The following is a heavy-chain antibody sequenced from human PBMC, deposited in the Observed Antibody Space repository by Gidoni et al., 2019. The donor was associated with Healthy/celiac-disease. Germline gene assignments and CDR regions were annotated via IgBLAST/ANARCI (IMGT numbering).Heavy chain of an antibody. V-gene: IGHV3-33*01. Sequence: QVQLVESGGGVVQPGRSLRLSCAASGFTFSSYGMHWVRQAPGKGLECVAVIWYDGSNKYYADSVKGRFTISRDNSKNTLYLQMNSLRAEDTAVYYCARDLADYYDSSGIDYWGQGTLVTVSS. J-gene: IGHJ4*02. D-gene: IGHD3-22*01. CDR1: GFTFSSYG. CDR3: ARDLADYYDSSGIDY. CDR2: IWYDGSNK.